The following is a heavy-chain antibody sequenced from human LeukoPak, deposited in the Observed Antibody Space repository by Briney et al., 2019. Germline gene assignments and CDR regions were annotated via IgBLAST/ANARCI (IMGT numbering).Heavy chain of an antibody. CDR3: AKWGDYDTLPRYHDSDY. V-gene: IGHV3-23*01. J-gene: IGHJ4*01. CDR2: IGGRDGGT. D-gene: IGHD3-9*01. Sequence: PGASLRLSSAASGFIFSNYAMSWVRQAPGKGLEWVSPIGGRDGGTYYADSVKGRFTVSRDDPKNTLYLQMNTLRVEDTAVYYCAKWGDYDTLPRYHDSDYWGHGTLVTVSS. CDR1: GFIFSNYA.